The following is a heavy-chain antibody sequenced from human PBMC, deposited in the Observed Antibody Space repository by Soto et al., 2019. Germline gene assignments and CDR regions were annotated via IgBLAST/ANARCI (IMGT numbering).Heavy chain of an antibody. CDR1: GGSISSSSYY. J-gene: IGHJ3*02. CDR3: AREEAAPGVRWGQGNAFDI. V-gene: IGHV4-39*02. D-gene: IGHD6-6*01. CDR2: IYYSGST. Sequence: PSETLSLTCTVSGGSISSSSYYRGWIRQPPGKGLEWIGSIYYSGSTYYNPSLKSRVTISVDTSKNQFSLKLSSVTAADTAVYYCAREEAAPGVRWGQGNAFDIWGQGTMVTVSS.